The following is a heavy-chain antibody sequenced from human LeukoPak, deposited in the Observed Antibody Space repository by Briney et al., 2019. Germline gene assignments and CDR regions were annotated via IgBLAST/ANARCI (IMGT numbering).Heavy chain of an antibody. CDR1: GFTFSSYW. CDR2: IKSDGSNT. V-gene: IGHV3-74*01. D-gene: IGHD5-18*01. Sequence: GGSLRLSCAASGFTFSSYWMHWVRQAPGKGLAWVSRIKSDGSNTNYADSVKGRFTISRDNAKNSLYLQMNSLRAEDTAVYYCARFSGYSYGGWFDYWGQGTLVTVSS. CDR3: ARFSGYSYGGWFDY. J-gene: IGHJ4*02.